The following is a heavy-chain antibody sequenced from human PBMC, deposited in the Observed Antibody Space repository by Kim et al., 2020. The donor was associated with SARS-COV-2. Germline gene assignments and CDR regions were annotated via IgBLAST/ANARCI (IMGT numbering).Heavy chain of an antibody. Sequence: GRGRFTISRDNSKNTLYLQMNSLRAEDTAVYYCAKFIPYGSGSSFDYRGQGTLVTVSS. CDR3: AKFIPYGSGSSFDY. V-gene: IGHV3-23*01. D-gene: IGHD3-10*01. J-gene: IGHJ4*02.